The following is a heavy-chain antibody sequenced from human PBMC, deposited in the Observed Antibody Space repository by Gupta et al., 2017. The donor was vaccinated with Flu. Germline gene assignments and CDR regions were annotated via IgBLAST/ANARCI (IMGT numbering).Heavy chain of an antibody. D-gene: IGHD3-10*01. CDR3: GGAGLGDANHELDY. J-gene: IGHJ4*02. CDR1: GYTFTGHR. V-gene: IGHV1-2*02. Sequence: QVQMVQSGAEVSNPGASVKVSCKTSGYTFTGHRIHWVRQAPGQGLAGIGWMSHEHGVDNESRSWLGRVTITSDTSCNNDYLEVRRSMTAATAAEYCGGAGLGDANHELDYWGQGTLVTVSS. CDR2: MSHEHGVD.